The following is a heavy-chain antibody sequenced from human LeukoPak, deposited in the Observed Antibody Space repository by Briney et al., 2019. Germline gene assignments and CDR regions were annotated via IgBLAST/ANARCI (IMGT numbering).Heavy chain of an antibody. CDR2: IDSYGTTI. CDR1: GFSLSDYY. CDR3: ARKVAFDI. V-gene: IGHV3-11*01. J-gene: IGHJ3*02. Sequence: GWSLRLSRAASGFSLSDYYMSWIRQAPGKGLEWVAYIDSYGTTIYYADSVKGRFTISRDSTKNSLYLQMNSLRAEDTAVYYCARKVAFDIWGQGTMVTVSS.